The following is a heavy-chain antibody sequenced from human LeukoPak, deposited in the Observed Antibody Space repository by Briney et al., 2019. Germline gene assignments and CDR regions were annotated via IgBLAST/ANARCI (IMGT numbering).Heavy chain of an antibody. D-gene: IGHD3-10*01. J-gene: IGHJ4*02. CDR2: INPNSGGT. Sequence: VSVKVSCKASGYTFSGYYTHWVRQAPGQGLEWLGRINPNSGGTDYAQKFQGRVTMTRDTSITTAYMELSRLRSDDTAMYYCARDTGSYWGQGTLVTVSS. CDR1: GYTFSGYY. V-gene: IGHV1-2*06. CDR3: ARDTGSY.